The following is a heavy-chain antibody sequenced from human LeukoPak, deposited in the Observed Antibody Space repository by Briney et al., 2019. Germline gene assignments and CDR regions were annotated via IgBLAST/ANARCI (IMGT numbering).Heavy chain of an antibody. Sequence: SETLSLTCAVSGYSISSGYYWGWIRQPPGKGLEWIGSIYHSGSTYYNPSLKSRVTISVDTSKNQFSLKLSSVTAADTAVYYCARGYCSGGSCYFDYWGQGTLVTVSS. CDR1: GYSISSGYY. V-gene: IGHV4-38-2*01. CDR2: IYHSGST. J-gene: IGHJ4*02. CDR3: ARGYCSGGSCYFDY. D-gene: IGHD2-15*01.